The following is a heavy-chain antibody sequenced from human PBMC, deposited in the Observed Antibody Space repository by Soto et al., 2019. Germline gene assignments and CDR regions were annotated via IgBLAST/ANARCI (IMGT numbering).Heavy chain of an antibody. Sequence: EVQLVESGGGLVQPGGSLRLSCAASGFTFRGDAMSWVRQAPGKGLEWVSSISGSGEMTHYAESVKGRFTISRDNSKNTLYLQMESLRAEDTALYYCARSEMTYNWNDWGQGTLVTVSS. J-gene: IGHJ4*02. CDR2: ISGSGEMT. V-gene: IGHV3-23*04. CDR1: GFTFRGDA. CDR3: ARSEMTYNWND. D-gene: IGHD1-1*01.